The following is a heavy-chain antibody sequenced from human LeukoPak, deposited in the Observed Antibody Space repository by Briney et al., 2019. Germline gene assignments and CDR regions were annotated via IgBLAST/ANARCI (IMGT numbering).Heavy chain of an antibody. Sequence: GGSLRLSCAASGFSFSSYSMKWVRQAPGKGLEWVSSISSSSNYIYYADSVKGRFTISRDNAKNSLYLQMNSLRAEDTAVYYCARVQRGIAVALDYWGQGTLATVSS. D-gene: IGHD6-19*01. CDR3: ARVQRGIAVALDY. V-gene: IGHV3-21*01. CDR2: ISSSSNYI. J-gene: IGHJ4*02. CDR1: GFSFSSYS.